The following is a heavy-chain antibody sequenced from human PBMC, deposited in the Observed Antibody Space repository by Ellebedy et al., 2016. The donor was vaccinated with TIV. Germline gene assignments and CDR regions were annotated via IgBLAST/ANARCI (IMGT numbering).Heavy chain of an antibody. Sequence: GGSLRLXCAASGFTFSSYSMNWVRQAPGKGLEWVSYISSSSSTIYYADSVKGRFTISRDNAKNSLYLQMNSLRDEDTAVYYCARPYSSGWYIGEYFQHWGQGTLVTVSS. V-gene: IGHV3-48*02. D-gene: IGHD6-19*01. CDR1: GFTFSSYS. J-gene: IGHJ1*01. CDR3: ARPYSSGWYIGEYFQH. CDR2: ISSSSSTI.